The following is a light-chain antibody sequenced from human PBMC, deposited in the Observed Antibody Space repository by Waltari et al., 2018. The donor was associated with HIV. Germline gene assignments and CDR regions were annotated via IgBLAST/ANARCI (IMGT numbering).Light chain of an antibody. J-gene: IGLJ2*01. CDR3: TSYAGRNTLV. V-gene: IGLV2-8*01. CDR1: TSDVGAYNY. CDR2: EVF. Sequence: QSALTQPPSASGSPGQSVTISCTGKTSDVGAYNYVSWYQQHPGKAPKLMIYEVFKRPSGVPARFSGSKSGNTASRTVSGLQAEDEADYYCTSYAGRNTLVFGGGTKLTVL.